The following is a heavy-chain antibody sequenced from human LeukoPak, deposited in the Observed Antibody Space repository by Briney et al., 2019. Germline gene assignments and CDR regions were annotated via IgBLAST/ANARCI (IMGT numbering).Heavy chain of an antibody. J-gene: IGHJ4*02. V-gene: IGHV3-23*01. CDR1: GFTFSSYA. Sequence: GGSLRLSCAASGFTFSSYAMSWVRQAPGKGLEWVSAISGSGGSTYYADSVKGRFTTSRDNSKNTLYLQMNSLRAEDTAVYYCAKWATLNYGSGSYGTAYYFDYWGQGTLVTVSS. D-gene: IGHD3-10*01. CDR3: AKWATLNYGSGSYGTAYYFDY. CDR2: ISGSGGST.